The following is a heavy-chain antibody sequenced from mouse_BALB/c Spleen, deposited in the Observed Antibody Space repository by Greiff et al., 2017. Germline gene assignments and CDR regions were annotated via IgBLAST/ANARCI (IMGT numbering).Heavy chain of an antibody. Sequence: VQLVESGAELVKPGASVKLSCTASGFNIKDTYMHWVKQRPGQGLEWIGDIYPGSGSTNYNEKFKSKATLTVDTSSSTAYMQLSSLASEDSALYYCARSQYFDVWGAGTTVTVSS. V-gene: IGHV1-55*01. J-gene: IGHJ1*01. CDR1: GFNIKDTY. CDR3: ARSQYFDV. CDR2: IYPGSGST.